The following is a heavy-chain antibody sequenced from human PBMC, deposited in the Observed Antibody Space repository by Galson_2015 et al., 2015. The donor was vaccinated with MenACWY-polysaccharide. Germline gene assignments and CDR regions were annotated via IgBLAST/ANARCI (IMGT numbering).Heavy chain of an antibody. CDR2: IKNDGTAK. V-gene: IGHV3-7*04. CDR1: GFIFSNYW. CDR3: AKDRHWNSFDC. Sequence: SLRLSCATSGFIFSNYWMSWVRLTPGKGLEWLGNIKNDGTAKNYVDSVKGRYTFSRDNTKNSLYLQMSSLREEDTAVYYCAKDRHWNSFDCWGQRTLVTVSS. J-gene: IGHJ4*02. D-gene: IGHD1/OR15-1a*01.